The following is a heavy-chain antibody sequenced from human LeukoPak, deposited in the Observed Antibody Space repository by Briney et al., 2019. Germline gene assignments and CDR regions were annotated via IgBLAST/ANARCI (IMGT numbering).Heavy chain of an antibody. J-gene: IGHJ4*02. Sequence: SVKVSCTASGGTFSSYAISWVRQAPGQGLEWLGGIIPIFGTANYAQKFQGRVTITADESTSTAYMELSSLRSEDTAVYYCARLTGDEYCSSTSCYNPYYFDYWGQGTLVTVSS. CDR2: IIPIFGTA. D-gene: IGHD2-2*02. V-gene: IGHV1-69*01. CDR1: GGTFSSYA. CDR3: ARLTGDEYCSSTSCYNPYYFDY.